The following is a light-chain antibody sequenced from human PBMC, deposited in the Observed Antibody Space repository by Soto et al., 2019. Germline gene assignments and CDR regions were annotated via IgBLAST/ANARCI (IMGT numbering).Light chain of an antibody. V-gene: IGLV1-40*01. J-gene: IGLJ2*01. Sequence: QSVLTQPPSVSGAPGQRVTISCTGSSSNIGAGYDVHWYQQLPGTAPKLLIFSNNNRPSGVPDRFSGSKSGTSAPLAITGLQAEDEADYYCQSYDSSLSGYVAFGGGTKVTVL. CDR1: SSNIGAGYD. CDR2: SNN. CDR3: QSYDSSLSGYVA.